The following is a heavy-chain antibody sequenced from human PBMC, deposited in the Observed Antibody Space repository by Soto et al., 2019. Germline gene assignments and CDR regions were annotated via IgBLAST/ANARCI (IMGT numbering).Heavy chain of an antibody. CDR2: ISYDGSNK. CDR3: ATLAYNWNARHYYYYMDV. J-gene: IGHJ6*03. Sequence: GGSLRLSCAASGFTFSSYGMHWVRQAPGKGLEWVAVISYDGSNKYYADSVKGRFTISRDNSKNTLYLQMNSLRAEDTAVYYCATLAYNWNARHYYYYMDVWGKGTTVTVSS. D-gene: IGHD1-1*01. CDR1: GFTFSSYG. V-gene: IGHV3-30*03.